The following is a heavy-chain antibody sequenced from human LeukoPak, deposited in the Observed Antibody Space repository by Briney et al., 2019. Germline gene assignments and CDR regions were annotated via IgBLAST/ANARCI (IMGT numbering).Heavy chain of an antibody. CDR3: ARATGVGNYGMDV. J-gene: IGHJ6*02. V-gene: IGHV1-46*01. CDR2: INPSGGST. D-gene: IGHD7-27*01. Sequence: EASVKVSCKASGYTFTSYYMHWVRQAPGQGLEWMGIINPSGGSTSYAQKFQGRVTMTRDTSTSTVYMELSSLRSDDTAVYYCARATGVGNYGMDVWGQGTTVTVSS. CDR1: GYTFTSYY.